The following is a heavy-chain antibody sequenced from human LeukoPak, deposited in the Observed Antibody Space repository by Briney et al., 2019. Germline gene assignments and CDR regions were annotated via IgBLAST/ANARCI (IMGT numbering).Heavy chain of an antibody. V-gene: IGHV3-30*18. J-gene: IGHJ6*03. D-gene: IGHD3-16*01. CDR2: ISYDGSNK. CDR3: AKDHYGNYYYYMDV. Sequence: GRSLRLSCAASGFTFSSYGMHWVRQAPGKGLEWVAVISYDGSNKYYADSVKGRITISRDNSKNTLYLQMNSLRAEDTAVYYCAKDHYGNYYYYMDVWGKGTTVTISS. CDR1: GFTFSSYG.